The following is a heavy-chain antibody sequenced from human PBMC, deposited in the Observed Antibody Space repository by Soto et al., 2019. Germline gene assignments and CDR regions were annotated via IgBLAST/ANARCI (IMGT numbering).Heavy chain of an antibody. CDR3: ATDQNLVGATTFG. Sequence: ASVKVSCKASGYTFTSYDINWVRQATGQGLEWMGWMNPNSGNTGYAQKFQGRVTMTRNTSISTAYMELSSLRSEDTAVYYCATDQNLVGATTFGWGQGTLVTVSS. CDR2: MNPNSGNT. V-gene: IGHV1-8*01. D-gene: IGHD1-26*01. CDR1: GYTFTSYD. J-gene: IGHJ4*02.